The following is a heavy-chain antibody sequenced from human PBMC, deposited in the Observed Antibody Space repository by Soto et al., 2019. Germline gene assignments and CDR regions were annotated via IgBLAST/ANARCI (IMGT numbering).Heavy chain of an antibody. V-gene: IGHV3-23*01. D-gene: IGHD2-2*01. J-gene: IGHJ6*02. CDR1: GFSFSNYA. CDR2: INGSGGST. Sequence: EVQLLESGGGLVQPGGSLRLSCAASGFSFSNYAMSWVRQAPGKGLKWVSGINGSGGSTYYSDSVQGRFTISRDNSRNTLYLQMNRLRGDDTAVYCCAKAPAFYYYYGIDGWGQGTTVTVSS. CDR3: AKAPAFYYYYGIDG.